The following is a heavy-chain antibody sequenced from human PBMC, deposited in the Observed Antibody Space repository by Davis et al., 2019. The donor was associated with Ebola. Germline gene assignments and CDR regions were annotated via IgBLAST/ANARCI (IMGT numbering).Heavy chain of an antibody. CDR2: ISSSSSYI. Sequence: GESLKISCAASGFTFSSYAMSWVRQAPGKGLEWVSSISSSSSYIYYADSVKGRFTISRDNAKNSLYLQMNSLRAEDTAVYYCSTLSTMTTMYFDLWGRGTLVTVSS. D-gene: IGHD4-17*01. J-gene: IGHJ2*01. V-gene: IGHV3-21*01. CDR1: GFTFSSYA. CDR3: STLSTMTTMYFDL.